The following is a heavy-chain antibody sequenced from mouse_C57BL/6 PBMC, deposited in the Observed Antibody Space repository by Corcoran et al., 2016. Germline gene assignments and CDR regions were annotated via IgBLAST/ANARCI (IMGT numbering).Heavy chain of an antibody. V-gene: IGHV9-3*01. CDR2: INTYSGVP. D-gene: IGHD1-1*01. CDR1: GYTFTPYG. Sequence: QIQLVQSGPELKKPGETVKISCKASGYTFTPYGMSWVKQAPGKGLKWMGWINTYSGVPTYADDFKGRFAFSLETSASTAYLQINNLKNEDTATYFGARSATVVATDWYFDVWGTGTTVTVSS. J-gene: IGHJ1*03. CDR3: ARSATVVATDWYFDV.